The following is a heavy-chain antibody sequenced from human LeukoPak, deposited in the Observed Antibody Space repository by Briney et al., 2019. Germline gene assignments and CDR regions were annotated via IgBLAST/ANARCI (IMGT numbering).Heavy chain of an antibody. CDR2: IYYSGST. Sequence: PSQTLSLTCNVSGGSISSGGSRWSWIRQHPGKGLEWIGYIYYSGSTYYNPSLKSRVTISVDTSKNQFSLKLSSVTAADTAVYYCAYYYDSSGTPGYAFDIWGQGTMVTVSS. CDR3: AYYYDSSGTPGYAFDI. D-gene: IGHD3-22*01. J-gene: IGHJ3*02. CDR1: GGSISSGGSR. V-gene: IGHV4-31*03.